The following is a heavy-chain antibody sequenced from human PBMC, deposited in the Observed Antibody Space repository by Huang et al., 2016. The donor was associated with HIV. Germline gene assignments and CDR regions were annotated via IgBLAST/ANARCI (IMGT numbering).Heavy chain of an antibody. Sequence: EVQLVQSGAEVKKPGESLKISCKGSGYSFTSYWIGWGRQMPGKGLVCIGISYPGDSDTRYSPSFQGKVTISADKSISTAYLQWSSRKASDTAMYYCARPGGSWYYFDYWGQGTLVTVSS. CDR2: SYPGDSDT. CDR1: GYSFTSYW. CDR3: ARPGGSWYYFDY. V-gene: IGHV5-51*01. J-gene: IGHJ4*02. D-gene: IGHD6-13*01.